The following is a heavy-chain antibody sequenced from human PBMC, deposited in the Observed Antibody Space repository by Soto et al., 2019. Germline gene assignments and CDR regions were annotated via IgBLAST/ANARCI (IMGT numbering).Heavy chain of an antibody. J-gene: IGHJ4*02. D-gene: IGHD4-17*01. CDR1: GFTFSSYA. Sequence: EVQLLESGGGLVQPGGSLRLSCAASGFTFSSYAMSWVRQAPGKGLEWVSTLSSSGGSTYYVDSVKGRFTISRDNSKNTLYLQMNSLRAEDTAVYYCAKDVGETYGFDYWGQGTLVTVSS. CDR2: LSSSGGST. V-gene: IGHV3-23*01. CDR3: AKDVGETYGFDY.